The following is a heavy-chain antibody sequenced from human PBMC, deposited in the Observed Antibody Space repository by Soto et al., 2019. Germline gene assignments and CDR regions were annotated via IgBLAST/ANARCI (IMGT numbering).Heavy chain of an antibody. CDR2: TYYRGNT. Sequence: QVQLQESGPGLVKPSQTLTLTCTVSDDSLTGGGYFWTWSRQPPGKGLEWLGPTYYRGNTFSNPTLPCRGPISLVPAQRRVSLRVTSVTAADTASYFCARGGSGTYHVWGQGTLVIVSA. D-gene: IGHD3-10*01. V-gene: IGHV4-31*02. CDR3: ARGGSGTYHV. CDR1: DDSLTGGGYF. J-gene: IGHJ4*02.